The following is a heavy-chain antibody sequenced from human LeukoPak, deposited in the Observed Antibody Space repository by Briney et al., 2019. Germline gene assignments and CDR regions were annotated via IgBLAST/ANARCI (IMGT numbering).Heavy chain of an antibody. CDR2: IKSKVDGGTA. V-gene: IGHV3-15*01. CDR3: TRDREVAGPDS. J-gene: IGHJ4*02. D-gene: IGHD6-19*01. CDR1: GFTFRNAW. Sequence: PAGSLTLSSAASGFTFRNAWMSWVRQAPGRGLEWVGRIKSKVDGGTADYAAAVEGRFTISRDDSENTLSLQMSSLKTDDTAVYYCTRDREVAGPDSWGQGTLVTVSS.